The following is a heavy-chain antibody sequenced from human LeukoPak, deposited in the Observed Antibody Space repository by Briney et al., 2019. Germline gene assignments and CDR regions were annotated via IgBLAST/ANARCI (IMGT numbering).Heavy chain of an antibody. CDR2: IIPIFGTA. CDR3: ATVYCSSTSCYPLAAFDI. CDR1: GGTFSSYA. D-gene: IGHD2-2*01. J-gene: IGHJ3*02. Sequence: GASVKVSCKASGGTFSSYAISWVRQAPGQGLEWMGGIIPIFGTANYAQKFQGRVTITAAESTSTAYMELSSLRSEDTAVYYCATVYCSSTSCYPLAAFDIWGQGTMVTVSS. V-gene: IGHV1-69*13.